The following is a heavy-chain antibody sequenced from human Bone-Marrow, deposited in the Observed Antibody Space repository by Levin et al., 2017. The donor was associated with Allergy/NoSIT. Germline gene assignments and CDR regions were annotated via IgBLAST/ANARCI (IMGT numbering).Heavy chain of an antibody. CDR2: ITASGPNT. J-gene: IGHJ5*02. CDR1: GFTFANYA. Sequence: PGGSLRLSCVASGFTFANYAISWVRQAPGKGLEWVSAITASGPNTYYTDSVKGRFTTSRDNSKNTVYRQMAGLRAEETGMSDCAKERSVAPNWFDPWGHGTLVTVSS. D-gene: IGHD1-26*01. V-gene: IGHV3-23*01. CDR3: AKERSVAPNWFDP.